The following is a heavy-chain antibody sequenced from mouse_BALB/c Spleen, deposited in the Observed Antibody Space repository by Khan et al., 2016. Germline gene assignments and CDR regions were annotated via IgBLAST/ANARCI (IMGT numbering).Heavy chain of an antibody. CDR1: GYTFTDYS. Sequence: QIQLVQSGPELKKPGETVKISCKASGYTFTDYSMHWVKQAPGKGLKWMGGINTETGDPTYADDFKGRFAFPLETSASTAYLQINNLKYEDTATDFCARRDGSDGFAYWGQGTLVTVSA. J-gene: IGHJ3*01. CDR2: INTETGDP. V-gene: IGHV9-2-1*01. D-gene: IGHD2-2*01. CDR3: ARRDGSDGFAY.